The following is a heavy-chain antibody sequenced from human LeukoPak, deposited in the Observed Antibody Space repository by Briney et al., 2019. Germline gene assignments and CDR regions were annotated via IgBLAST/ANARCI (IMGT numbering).Heavy chain of an antibody. CDR3: AKEVYDFWSGYRDHYYMDV. D-gene: IGHD3-3*01. CDR1: GFTFSSYA. Sequence: PGGSLRLSCAASGFTFSSYAMSWVRQAPGKGLEWVSAISGSGGSTYYADSVKGRFTISRDNSKNTLYLQMNSLRAEDTAVYYCAKEVYDFWSGYRDHYYMDVWGKGTTVTVSS. J-gene: IGHJ6*03. CDR2: ISGSGGST. V-gene: IGHV3-23*01.